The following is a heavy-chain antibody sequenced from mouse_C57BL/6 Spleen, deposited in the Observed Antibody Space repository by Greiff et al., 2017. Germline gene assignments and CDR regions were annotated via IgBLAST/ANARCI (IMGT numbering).Heavy chain of an antibody. CDR2: LSNGGGST. CDR1: GFTFSDYY. V-gene: IGHV5-12*01. D-gene: IGHD1-1*01. J-gene: IGHJ2*01. CDR3: ARQGYYGSSYYFDY. Sequence: EVNVVESGGGLVQPGGSLKLSCAASGFTFSDYYMYWVRQTPEKRLEWVAYLSNGGGSTYYPDTVKGRFTISRDNAKTTLYLQMSRLKSEDTAMYYCARQGYYGSSYYFDYWGQGTTLTVSS.